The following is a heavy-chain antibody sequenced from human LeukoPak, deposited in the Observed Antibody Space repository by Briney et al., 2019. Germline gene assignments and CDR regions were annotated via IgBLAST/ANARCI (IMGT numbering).Heavy chain of an antibody. CDR2: VSPDGRTT. D-gene: IGHD1-26*01. CDR3: ARDSGDGDYYDY. V-gene: IGHV3-74*01. J-gene: IGHJ4*02. Sequence: GSLRLSCAASGFTFSSYWMHWVRQVPGKGLVWVSRVSPDGRTTSYADSVKGRFTISRDNAKNTVYLQMNSLRAEDTAVYYCARDSGDGDYYDYWGQGTLVTVSS. CDR1: GFTFSSYW.